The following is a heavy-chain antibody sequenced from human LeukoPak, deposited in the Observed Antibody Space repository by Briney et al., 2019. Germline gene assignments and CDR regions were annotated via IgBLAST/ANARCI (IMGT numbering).Heavy chain of an antibody. D-gene: IGHD2-2*01. V-gene: IGHV1-69*13. CDR1: GGTFSSYA. Sequence: SVKVSCKASGGTFSSYAISWVRQAPGQGLEWMGGIIPIFGTANYAQKFQGRVTITADESTSIAYMELSSLRSEDTAVYYCARSIVVVPAAIVDAFDIWGQGTMVTVSS. J-gene: IGHJ3*02. CDR3: ARSIVVVPAAIVDAFDI. CDR2: IIPIFGTA.